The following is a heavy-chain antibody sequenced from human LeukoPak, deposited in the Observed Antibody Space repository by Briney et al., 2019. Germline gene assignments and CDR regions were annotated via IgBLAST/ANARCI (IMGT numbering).Heavy chain of an antibody. CDR3: ALDYYDSSGYYRN. CDR1: GFTFSSYS. Sequence: GGXLRLSCAASGFTFSSYSMNWVRQAPGKGLEWVSSISSSSSYIYYADSVKGRFTISRDNAKNSLYLQMNSLGAEDTAVYYCALDYYDSSGYYRNWGQGTMVTVSS. V-gene: IGHV3-21*01. J-gene: IGHJ3*01. D-gene: IGHD3-22*01. CDR2: ISSSSSYI.